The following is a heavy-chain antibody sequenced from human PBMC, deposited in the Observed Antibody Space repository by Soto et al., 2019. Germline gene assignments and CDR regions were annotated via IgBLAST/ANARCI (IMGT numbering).Heavy chain of an antibody. D-gene: IGHD4-17*01. CDR1: GCTFTSYA. CDR3: ARELATTGYYYYGMDV. CDR2: INAGNGNT. Sequence: ASVKVSCKASGCTFTSYAMHWVRQAAGQRREWMGWINAGNGNTKYSQKFQGRVTITRDTSASTAYMDLSSLRSEDTAVYYCARELATTGYYYYGMDVWGQGTTVTVSS. V-gene: IGHV1-3*01. J-gene: IGHJ6*02.